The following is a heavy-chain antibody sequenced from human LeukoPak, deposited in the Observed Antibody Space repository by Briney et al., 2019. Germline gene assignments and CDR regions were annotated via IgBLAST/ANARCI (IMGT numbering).Heavy chain of an antibody. V-gene: IGHV5-51*01. J-gene: IGHJ4*02. Sequence: GESLKISCKGSGYSFTSHWIGWVRQMPGKGLEWMGIIYPGDFDSRYSPSFQGQVTISADKSISTAYLQWSSLKASDTAMYYCARGCSGGSCQRDFAYWGQGTPVTVSS. CDR1: GYSFTSHW. CDR3: ARGCSGGSCQRDFAY. CDR2: IYPGDFDS. D-gene: IGHD2-15*01.